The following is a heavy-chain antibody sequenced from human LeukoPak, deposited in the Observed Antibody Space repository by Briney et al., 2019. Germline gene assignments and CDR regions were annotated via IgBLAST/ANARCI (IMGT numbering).Heavy chain of an antibody. CDR3: ARGTTLYDSSGDDFDY. Sequence: PRRSLRLSCAASGFTFSSYGMHWVRQAPGKGLEWVAVIWYDGSNKYYADSVKGRFTISRDNSKNTLYLQMNSLRAEDTAVYYCARGTTLYDSSGDDFDYWGQGTLVTVSS. D-gene: IGHD3-22*01. V-gene: IGHV3-33*01. CDR1: GFTFSSYG. CDR2: IWYDGSNK. J-gene: IGHJ4*02.